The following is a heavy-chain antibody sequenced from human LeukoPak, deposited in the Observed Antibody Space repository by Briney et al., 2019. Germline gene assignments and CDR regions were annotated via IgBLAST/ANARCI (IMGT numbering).Heavy chain of an antibody. CDR1: GFTFSSYW. J-gene: IGHJ4*02. V-gene: IGHV3-7*01. CDR3: ARDEGEGIAARRDNY. Sequence: GGSLRLSCAASGFTFSSYWMSWVRQAPGKGLEWVANIKQDGSEKYYVDSVKGRFTISRDNAKNSLYLQMNSLRAEDTAVYYCARDEGEGIAARRDNYWGQGTLVTVSS. CDR2: IKQDGSEK. D-gene: IGHD6-6*01.